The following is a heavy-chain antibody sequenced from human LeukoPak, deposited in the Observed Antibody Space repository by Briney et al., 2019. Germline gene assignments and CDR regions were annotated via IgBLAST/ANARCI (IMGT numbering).Heavy chain of an antibody. CDR1: GFTFSNAW. CDR3: AKDHDDSSGYYSITGAFDI. D-gene: IGHD3-22*01. J-gene: IGHJ3*02. CDR2: ISGSGGST. Sequence: GGSLRLSCAASGFTFSNAWMSWVRQAPGKGLEWVSAISGSGGSTYYADSVKGRFTISRDNSKNTLYLQMNSLRAEDTAVYYCAKDHDDSSGYYSITGAFDIWGQGTMVTVSS. V-gene: IGHV3-23*01.